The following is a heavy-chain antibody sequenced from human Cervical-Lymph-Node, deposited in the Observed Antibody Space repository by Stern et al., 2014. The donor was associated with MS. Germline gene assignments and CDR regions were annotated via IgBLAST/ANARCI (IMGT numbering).Heavy chain of an antibody. V-gene: IGHV1-2*04. J-gene: IGHJ5*02. CDR2: INPNSGDT. D-gene: IGHD2-2*01. CDR3: ARSVRLVRSSTNGWLAP. Sequence: VQLVESGAEVKKPGASVKISCKASEYTFTGYYIHWVRQAPGHGLEWIGWINPNSGDTNYAQKFQGWVTMTRDTSIGTAYLELSSLRSNDTAVYYCARSVRLVRSSTNGWLAPWGQGTLVTVSP. CDR1: EYTFTGYY.